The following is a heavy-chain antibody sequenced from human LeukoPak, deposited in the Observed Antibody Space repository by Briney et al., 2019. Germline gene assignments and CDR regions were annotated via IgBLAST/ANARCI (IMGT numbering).Heavy chain of an antibody. D-gene: IGHD3-22*01. CDR1: GFTFSSYS. V-gene: IGHV3-21*01. CDR2: ISSSSSYI. Sequence: PGGSLRLSCAASGFTFSSYSMNWVRQAPGKGLEWVSSISSSSSYIYYADSVKGRFTISRDNAKNSLYLQMNSLRAEDTAVYYCARDSSPYYDSSGTDYWGQGTLVTVSS. J-gene: IGHJ4*02. CDR3: ARDSSPYYDSSGTDY.